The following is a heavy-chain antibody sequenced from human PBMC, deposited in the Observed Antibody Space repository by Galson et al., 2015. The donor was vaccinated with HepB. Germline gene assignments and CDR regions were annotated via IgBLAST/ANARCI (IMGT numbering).Heavy chain of an antibody. V-gene: IGHV4-34*01. J-gene: IGHJ4*02. CDR3: ARVLRGYSYGYFGY. D-gene: IGHD5-18*01. CDR2: INHSGST. Sequence: SETLSLTCAVYGGSFSGYYWSWIRQPPGKGLEWIGEINHSGSTNYNPSLKSRVTISVDTSKNQFSLKLSSVTAADTAVYYCARVLRGYSYGYFGYWGQGTLVTVSS. CDR1: GGSFSGYY.